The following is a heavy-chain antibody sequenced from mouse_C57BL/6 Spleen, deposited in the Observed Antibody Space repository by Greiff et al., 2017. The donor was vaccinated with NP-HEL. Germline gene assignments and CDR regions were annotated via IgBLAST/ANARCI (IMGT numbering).Heavy chain of an antibody. CDR3: AKCGSPSHGYFEV. D-gene: IGHD4-1*01. CDR2: IYPGDGDT. V-gene: IGHV1-80*01. Sequence: QVQLQQSGAELVKPGASVKISCKASGYAFSSYWMNWVKQRPGKGLEWIGQIYPGDGDTNYNGKFKGKATLTADKSSSTAFLQRSSRASEDSAVYFCAKCGSPSHGYFEVWGTGTTVTVSS. J-gene: IGHJ1*03. CDR1: GYAFSSYW.